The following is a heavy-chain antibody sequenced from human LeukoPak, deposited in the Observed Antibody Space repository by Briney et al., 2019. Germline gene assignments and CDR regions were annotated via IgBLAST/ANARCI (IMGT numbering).Heavy chain of an antibody. D-gene: IGHD6-13*01. CDR1: GGSISNYY. V-gene: IGHV4-59*01. J-gene: IGHJ4*02. CDR2: INYSGST. CDR3: ARVAGSSWYFSFDY. Sequence: SETLSLTCTVSGGSISNYYWSWIRQPPGKGLEWIAYINYSGSTNYNPSLKSRVTISVDTSKNQFSLKLSSVTAADTAVYYCARVAGSSWYFSFDYWGQGTLVTVSS.